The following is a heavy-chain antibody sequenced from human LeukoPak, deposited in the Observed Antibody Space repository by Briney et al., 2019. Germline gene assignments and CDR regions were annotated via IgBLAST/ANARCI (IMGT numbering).Heavy chain of an antibody. V-gene: IGHV4-59*01. CDR3: ARAPPWDYDSSGHHFDY. CDR1: GSSISSYY. J-gene: IGHJ4*02. CDR2: IYYSGST. D-gene: IGHD3-22*01. Sequence: SETLSLTCTVSGSSISSYYWSWIRQPPGKGLEWIGYIYYSGSTNYNPSLKSRVTISVDTSKNQFSLRLSSVTAADTAVYYCARAPPWDYDSSGHHFDYWGQGALVTVSS.